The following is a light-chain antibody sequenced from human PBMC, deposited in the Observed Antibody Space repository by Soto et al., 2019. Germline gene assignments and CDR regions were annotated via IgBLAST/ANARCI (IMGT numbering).Light chain of an antibody. CDR3: SSYTSSSAYV. J-gene: IGLJ1*01. CDR1: SSDVGGYDY. V-gene: IGLV2-14*03. CDR2: DVS. Sequence: QSVLTQPASVSGSPGQSIAISCTGTSSDVGGYDYVSWYQQHPGKAPKLMIYDVSNRPSGVSNRFSGSKSDNTASLTISGLQAEDEADYSCSSYTSSSAYVLGTGTKVTVL.